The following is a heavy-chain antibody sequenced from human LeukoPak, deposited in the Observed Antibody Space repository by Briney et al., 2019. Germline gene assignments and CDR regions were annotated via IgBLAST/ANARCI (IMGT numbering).Heavy chain of an antibody. J-gene: IGHJ2*01. Sequence: PSQTLSLTCTVSGGSIVTGNHYWSWIRQPAGKGLEWIGRIYASGSTNYYPSLKSRVTISVDTSKNQFSLRLSSVTAADTAVYYCARGATNTVPWYFDLWGRGTLVTVSS. CDR3: ARGATNTVPWYFDL. CDR1: GGSIVTGNHY. D-gene: IGHD4-17*01. CDR2: IYASGST. V-gene: IGHV4-61*02.